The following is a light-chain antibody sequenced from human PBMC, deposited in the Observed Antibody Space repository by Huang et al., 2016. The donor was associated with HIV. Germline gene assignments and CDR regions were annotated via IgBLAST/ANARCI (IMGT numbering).Light chain of an antibody. CDR1: QSLLHTNAYNY. J-gene: IGKJ2*01. CDR2: LGS. Sequence: DIVMIQSPLSLPVTPGEPASISCRSGQSLLHTNAYNYLDWYLQKPGQSPRLLFYLGSSLASGVPDRCSGGGSGTLFSLNISRVEADDAGIYYCMEALKTPYTFGQGTKVEIK. V-gene: IGKV2-28*01. CDR3: MEALKTPYT.